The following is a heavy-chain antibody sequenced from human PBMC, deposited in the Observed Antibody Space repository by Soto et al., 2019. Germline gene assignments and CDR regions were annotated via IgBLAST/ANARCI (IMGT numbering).Heavy chain of an antibody. V-gene: IGHV6-1*01. CDR1: GDSVSSNSAA. J-gene: IGHJ4*02. D-gene: IGHD6-13*01. CDR2: TYYRSKWYN. CDR3: ARDLPAAAGTNFDY. Sequence: PSPTLSLTCALPGDSVSSNSAAWNWIRQSPSRGLEWLGRTYYRSKWYNDYAVSVKSRITINPDTSKNQFSLQLNSVTPEDTAVYYCARDLPAAAGTNFDYWGQGTLVTVSS.